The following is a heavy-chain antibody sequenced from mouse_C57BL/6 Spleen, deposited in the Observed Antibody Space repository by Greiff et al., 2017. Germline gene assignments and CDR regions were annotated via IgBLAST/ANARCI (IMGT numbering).Heavy chain of an antibody. D-gene: IGHD2-1*01. J-gene: IGHJ1*03. CDR3: ARSPNYVYWYFDV. Sequence: QVQLQQSGADLVKPGASVKISCKASGYAFSSYWMNWVKQTPGKGLEWIGQIYPGDGDTKYNVKFKGKATLTADKSSSTAYMQLNSLTSEDSAVYFCARSPNYVYWYFDVWDTGTTVTVSS. CDR2: IYPGDGDT. CDR1: GYAFSSYW. V-gene: IGHV1-80*01.